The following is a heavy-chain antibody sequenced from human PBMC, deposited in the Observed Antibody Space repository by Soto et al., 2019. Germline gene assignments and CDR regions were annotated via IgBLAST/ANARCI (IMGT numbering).Heavy chain of an antibody. CDR3: ARDGAMAEADYFFDY. V-gene: IGHV3-30*03. J-gene: IGHJ4*02. Sequence: QVQLVESGGGVVQPGRSLKLSCAASGFTFSNYAINWVRQAPGKGLEWVAVIASDGKDKRYADSVKGRFTISRDNSKNTVYLQMNSLRGEDTAVYYCARDGAMAEADYFFDYWGQGRLVTVSS. CDR1: GFTFSNYA. D-gene: IGHD6-13*01. CDR2: IASDGKDK.